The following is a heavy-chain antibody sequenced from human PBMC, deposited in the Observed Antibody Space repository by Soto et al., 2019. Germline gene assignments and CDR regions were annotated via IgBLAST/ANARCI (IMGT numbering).Heavy chain of an antibody. V-gene: IGHV4-34*01. Sequence: SETLSLTCAVYGGSFSGYYWSWIRQPPGKGLEWIGEINHSGSTNYNPSLKSRVTISVDTSKNQFSLKLSSVTAADTAVYYCARRPTDIVVVPAARGYWFDPWGQGTLVTVSS. CDR1: GGSFSGYY. CDR3: ARRPTDIVVVPAARGYWFDP. CDR2: INHSGST. J-gene: IGHJ5*02. D-gene: IGHD2-2*01.